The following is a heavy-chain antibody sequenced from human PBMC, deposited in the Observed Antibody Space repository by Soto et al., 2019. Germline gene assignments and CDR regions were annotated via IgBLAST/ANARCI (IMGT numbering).Heavy chain of an antibody. CDR1: GFTFSSYA. D-gene: IGHD1-26*01. CDR3: ARRGSGSYYDY. V-gene: IGHV3-23*01. CDR2: ISGSGGST. Sequence: EVQLLESGGGLVQPGGSLRLSCAASGFTFSSYAMRWVRQAPGKGLEWVPAISGSGGSTYYADSVKGRFTISRDNSKNTLYLQMNSLRAEDTAVYYCARRGSGSYYDYWGQGPLVTVSS. J-gene: IGHJ4*02.